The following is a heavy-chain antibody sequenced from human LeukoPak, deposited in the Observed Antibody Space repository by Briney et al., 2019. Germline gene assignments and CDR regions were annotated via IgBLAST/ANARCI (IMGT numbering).Heavy chain of an antibody. CDR2: IWYDGSNK. V-gene: IGHV3-33*06. D-gene: IGHD1-7*01. CDR3: AKDIRAGTTFPYYYYMDV. CDR1: GFTFSSYG. J-gene: IGHJ6*03. Sequence: GRSLRLSCAASGFTFSSYGMHWVRQAPGKGLAWVAVIWYDGSNKYYADSVKGRFTISRDNSKNTLYLQMNSLRAEDTAVYYCAKDIRAGTTFPYYYYMDVWGKGTTVTVSS.